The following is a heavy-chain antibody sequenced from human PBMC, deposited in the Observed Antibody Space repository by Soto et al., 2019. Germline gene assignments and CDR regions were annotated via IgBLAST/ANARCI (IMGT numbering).Heavy chain of an antibody. Sequence: QVQLVQSGAEVKKPGSSVKVSCKASGGTFSSYAISWVRQAPGQGLEWMGGIIPIFGTANYAQKFQGRVTITADESTSTAYMELSSLRSEHTAVYYCASYEGIAAAGDYYYYGMDVWGQGTTVTVSS. CDR3: ASYEGIAAAGDYYYYGMDV. CDR2: IIPIFGTA. CDR1: GGTFSSYA. J-gene: IGHJ6*02. D-gene: IGHD6-13*01. V-gene: IGHV1-69*01.